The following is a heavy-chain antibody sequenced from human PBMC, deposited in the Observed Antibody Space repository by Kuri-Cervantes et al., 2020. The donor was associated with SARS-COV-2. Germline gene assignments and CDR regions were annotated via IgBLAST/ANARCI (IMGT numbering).Heavy chain of an antibody. D-gene: IGHD3-3*01. CDR3: ARDRGALGYDFWSAQPGDYYYYMDV. V-gene: IGHV4-61*09. CDR2: LDTSGST. CDR1: GVPVTGGTYS. J-gene: IGHJ6*03. Sequence: SQTPSLTCAVSGVPVTGGTYSWAWIRQPAGKGLEWIGHLDTSGSTTYNPSLRGRVTISLDPSNNQVSLSLTSTTAADTAVYYCARDRGALGYDFWSAQPGDYYYYMDVWGKGTTVTVSS.